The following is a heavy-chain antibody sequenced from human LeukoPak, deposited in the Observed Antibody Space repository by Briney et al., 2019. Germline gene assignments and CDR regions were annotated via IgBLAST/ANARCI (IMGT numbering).Heavy chain of an antibody. CDR3: AIDLHYYDSSGSPVATDY. V-gene: IGHV4-34*01. CDR2: INHSGST. CDR1: GGSFSGYY. J-gene: IGHJ4*02. Sequence: SETLSLTCAVYGGSFSGYYWSWIRQPPGKGLEWIGEINHSGSTNYNPSLKSRVTVSVDTSKNQFSLKLSSVTAADTAVYWCAIDLHYYDSSGSPVATDYWGQGTLVTVSS. D-gene: IGHD3-22*01.